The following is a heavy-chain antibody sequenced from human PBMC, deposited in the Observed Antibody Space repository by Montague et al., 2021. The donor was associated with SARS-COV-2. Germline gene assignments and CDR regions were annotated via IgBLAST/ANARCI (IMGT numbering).Heavy chain of an antibody. CDR2: IFNSGST. CDR1: GGSISSYY. Sequence: SETLSLTCTVSGGSISSYYWSWIRQPPGKGLEWIGYIFNSGSTNXXPSLKSRVTISVDTSKNQLTLRLPSVTAADTAVYYCVRVGVSNWYSFFDYWGQGTLVTVSS. CDR3: VRVGVSNWYSFFDY. V-gene: IGHV4-59*01. D-gene: IGHD6-13*01. J-gene: IGHJ4*02.